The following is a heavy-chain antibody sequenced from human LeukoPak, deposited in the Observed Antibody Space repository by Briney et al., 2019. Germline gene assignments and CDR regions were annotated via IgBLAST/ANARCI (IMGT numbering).Heavy chain of an antibody. D-gene: IGHD6-19*01. CDR2: ITWDGDFS. CDR3: ARSGYSSGWYFDY. J-gene: IGHJ4*02. Sequence: GGSLRLSRAASGFTFDDYAIHWVRQAPGKGLEWVSLITWDGDFSYYADSVKGRFTISRDNSKNSLYLQMNSLRAEDTAVYYCARSGYSSGWYFDYWGQGTLVTVSS. V-gene: IGHV3-43D*03. CDR1: GFTFDDYA.